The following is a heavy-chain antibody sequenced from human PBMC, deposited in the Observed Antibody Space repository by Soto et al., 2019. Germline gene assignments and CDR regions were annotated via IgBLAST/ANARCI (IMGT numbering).Heavy chain of an antibody. CDR2: IYYSGST. CDR3: ARDYVLRFLEWSPSPLLNWFGP. D-gene: IGHD3-3*01. J-gene: IGHJ5*02. V-gene: IGHV4-39*01. Sequence: PSETLSLTCTVSGGSISSSSYYWGWIRQPPGKGLEWIGSIYYSGSTYYNPSLKSRVTISVDTSKNQFSLKLSSVTAADTAVYYCARDYVLRFLEWSPSPLLNWFGPWGQGTLVTVSS. CDR1: GGSISSSSYY.